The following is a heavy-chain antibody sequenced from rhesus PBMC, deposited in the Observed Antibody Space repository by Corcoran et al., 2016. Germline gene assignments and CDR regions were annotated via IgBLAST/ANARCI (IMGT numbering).Heavy chain of an antibody. CDR1: GCTFSSYG. D-gene: IGHD6-31*01. V-gene: IGHV3S5*01. J-gene: IGHJ4*01. Sequence: EVQVVESGGGLVQPGGALRLSCAASGCTFSSYGMSWVRQAPGEGVEWVSYISYGGGTTYYADSLKGRFTISRSNSKNTLSLQMNSLRADDTAVYYCAKTSSGYFDYWGQGVLVTVSS. CDR3: AKTSSGYFDY. CDR2: ISYGGGTT.